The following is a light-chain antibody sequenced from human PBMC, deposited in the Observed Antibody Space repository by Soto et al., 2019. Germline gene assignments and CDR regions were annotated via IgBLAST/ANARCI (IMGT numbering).Light chain of an antibody. V-gene: IGLV2-11*01. CDR3: CSYAGSPYV. CDR1: SSDVGGYKY. CDR2: DVS. Sequence: QSALTQPRSVSGSPGQSVTLSCTGTSSDVGGYKYVSWYQQHPGKAPKLMIYDVSERPSGVPDRFSGSKSGNTASLTISGLHAEDEADYYCCSYAGSPYVFGTGTKVTVL. J-gene: IGLJ1*01.